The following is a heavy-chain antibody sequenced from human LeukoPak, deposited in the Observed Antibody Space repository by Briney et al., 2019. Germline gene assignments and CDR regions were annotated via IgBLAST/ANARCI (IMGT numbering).Heavy chain of an antibody. D-gene: IGHD2-2*01. CDR3: ARAYSGIVVVPAAMTRFDY. Sequence: TETLSLTCAVYGGSFSGYYWSWIRQPPGKGLEWIGEINHSGSTNYNPSLKSRVTISVDTSKNQFSLKLSSVTAADTAVYYYARAYSGIVVVPAAMTRFDYWGQGTLVTVSS. CDR2: INHSGST. CDR1: GGSFSGYY. J-gene: IGHJ4*02. V-gene: IGHV4-34*01.